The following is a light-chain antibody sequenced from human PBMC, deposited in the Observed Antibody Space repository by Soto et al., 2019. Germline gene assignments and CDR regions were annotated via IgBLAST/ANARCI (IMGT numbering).Light chain of an antibody. V-gene: IGLV1-44*01. CDR2: SNN. J-gene: IGLJ2*01. Sequence: QAVVTQPPSASGTPGQRVTISCSGSSSNIGSNTVNWYQHLPGTAPKLLIYSNNQPPSGVPDRLSGSKSGTSASLAISGLQSEDEADYYCAAWDDSLNGVIFGGGTKLTVL. CDR3: AAWDDSLNGVI. CDR1: SSNIGSNT.